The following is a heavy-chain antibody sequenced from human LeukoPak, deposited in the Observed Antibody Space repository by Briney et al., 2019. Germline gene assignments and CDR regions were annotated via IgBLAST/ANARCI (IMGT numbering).Heavy chain of an antibody. V-gene: IGHV3-15*01. CDR1: GFTFSNAW. CDR3: TTAPQLLGWNYFDY. J-gene: IGHJ4*02. Sequence: GGSLRLSCAASGFTFSNAWMSWVRQAPGKGLEWVGRIKSKTDGGTTDYAAPVKGRFTISRDDSKNTLYLQMNSLKNEDTAVYYCTTAPQLLGWNYFDYWGQGNLVTVSS. CDR2: IKSKTDGGTT. D-gene: IGHD6-19*01.